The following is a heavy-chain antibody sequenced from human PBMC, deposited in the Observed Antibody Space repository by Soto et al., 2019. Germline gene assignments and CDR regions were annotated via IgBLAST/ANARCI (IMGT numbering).Heavy chain of an antibody. CDR2: IKSKAVGETI. CDR3: GDLDGSYFGMDV. D-gene: IGHD3-10*01. J-gene: IGHJ6*04. CDR1: KVTAW. V-gene: IGHV3-15*01. Sequence: EVQLVASGGGLVKPGGSLRLSCGASKVTAWMSWVRQAPGKGLEWVGRIKSKAVGETIDYAAPVQGSFTISRDDSTDMVYLEMNSLKIEDTAVYSCGDLDGSYFGMDVWGSGTRVIVSS.